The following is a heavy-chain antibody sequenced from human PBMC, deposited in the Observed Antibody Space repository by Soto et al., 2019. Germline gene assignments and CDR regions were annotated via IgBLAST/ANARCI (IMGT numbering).Heavy chain of an antibody. CDR1: GGSISSYY. J-gene: IGHJ5*02. D-gene: IGHD4-17*01. CDR3: ARDLVNDDYGDYGWFDP. Sequence: SETLSLTCTVSGGSISSYYWSWIRQPPGKGLEWIGYIYYSGSTNYNPSLKSRVTISVDTSKNQFSLKLSSVTAADTAVYYCARDLVNDDYGDYGWFDPWGQGTLVTVSS. CDR2: IYYSGST. V-gene: IGHV4-59*01.